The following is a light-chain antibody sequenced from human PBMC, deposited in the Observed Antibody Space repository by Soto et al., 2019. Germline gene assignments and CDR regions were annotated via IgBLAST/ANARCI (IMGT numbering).Light chain of an antibody. CDR1: QSVRSN. V-gene: IGKV3-15*01. CDR3: PQYNNLPPIT. J-gene: IGKJ5*01. Sequence: EVVMTQSPATLSVSPGERVTLSCRASQSVRSNLAWYQQKPGQSPRLLIYGASTRATGIPARFSGSGSGTEFTLTISSLQSEDFAVYYCPQYNNLPPITFGQGTRLEI. CDR2: GAS.